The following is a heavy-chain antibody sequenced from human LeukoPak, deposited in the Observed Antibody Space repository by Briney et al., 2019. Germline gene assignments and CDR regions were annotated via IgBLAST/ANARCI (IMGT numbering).Heavy chain of an antibody. CDR2: IIPILGIA. Sequence: SVKVSCKASGGTFSSYAISWVRQAPGQGLEWMGRIIPILGIANYAQKFQGRVTITADKSTSTAYMELSSLRSEDTAVYYCKVAVAATKLDAFDIWGQGTMVTVSS. V-gene: IGHV1-69*04. D-gene: IGHD6-19*01. CDR1: GGTFSSYA. CDR3: KVAVAATKLDAFDI. J-gene: IGHJ3*02.